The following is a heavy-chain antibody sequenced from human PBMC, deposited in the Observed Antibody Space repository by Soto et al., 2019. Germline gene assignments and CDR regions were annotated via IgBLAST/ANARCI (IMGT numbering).Heavy chain of an antibody. V-gene: IGHV3-23*01. J-gene: IGHJ4*02. CDR2: ISGSGGST. CDR1: GFTFSSYA. D-gene: IGHD3-22*01. CDR3: ARVILRTSYYDSSSYYFNY. Sequence: GGFLRLSCAACGFTFSSYAMSWVRQAPGKGLEWVSAISGSGGSTYYADSVKGRFTISRDNSKNTLYLQMNSLRAEDTAVYYCARVILRTSYYDSSSYYFNYWGQGTLVTVSS.